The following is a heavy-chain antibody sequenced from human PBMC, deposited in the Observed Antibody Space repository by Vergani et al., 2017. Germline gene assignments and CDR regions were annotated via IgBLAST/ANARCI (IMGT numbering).Heavy chain of an antibody. V-gene: IGHV5-51*01. CDR1: GYSFTNYW. J-gene: IGHJ6*02. D-gene: IGHD3-22*01. CDR3: ARKHISNYYDSSGYYYMGYYYGMDV. Sequence: EVQLVQSGAEVKKPGESLKISCQISGYSFTNYWIGWVRQMPGKGLEWMGIIHPAVSDTRYSPSFQGQVTISVDKSISTAYLQMNSLRAEDTAVYYCARKHISNYYDSSGYYYMGYYYGMDVWGQGTTVTVSS. CDR2: IHPAVSDT.